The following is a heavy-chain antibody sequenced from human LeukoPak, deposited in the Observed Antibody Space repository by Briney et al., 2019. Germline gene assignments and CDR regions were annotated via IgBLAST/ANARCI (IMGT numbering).Heavy chain of an antibody. CDR1: GYTFTSYA. V-gene: IGHV1-3*01. Sequence: ASVKVSCKASGYTFTSYAMHWVRQAPGQRLEWMGWINAGNGNTKYSQKFQGRVTITRDTSASTAYMELSSLRSEDTAVYYCARGGEYSSTGVFTDYWGQGTLVTVSS. CDR2: INAGNGNT. J-gene: IGHJ4*02. D-gene: IGHD2/OR15-2a*01. CDR3: ARGGEYSSTGVFTDY.